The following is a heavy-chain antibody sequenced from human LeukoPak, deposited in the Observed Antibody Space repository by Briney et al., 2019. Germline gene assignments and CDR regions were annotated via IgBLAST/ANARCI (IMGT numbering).Heavy chain of an antibody. CDR2: ISSSGSTI. V-gene: IGHV3-11*04. Sequence: GGSLRLSCAASGFTFSDYYMSWIRQAPGKGLEWVSYISSSGSTIYYADSVKGRFTISRDNAKNSLYLQMNSLRAEDTAVYYCARGKYSSLSPPDYYGMDVWGQGTTVTVSS. J-gene: IGHJ6*02. CDR3: ARGKYSSLSPPDYYGMDV. CDR1: GFTFSDYY. D-gene: IGHD6-6*01.